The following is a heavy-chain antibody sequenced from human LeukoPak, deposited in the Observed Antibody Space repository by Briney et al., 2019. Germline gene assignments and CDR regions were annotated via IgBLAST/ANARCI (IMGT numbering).Heavy chain of an antibody. CDR1: GFTFSSYA. Sequence: GGSQRLSCAASGFTFSSYAMSWVRQAPGKGLEWVSAISGSGGSTYYADSVKGRFTISRDNSKNTLYLQMNSLRAEDTAVYYCAKDGSRELLEDAFDIWGQGTMVTVSS. CDR3: AKDGSRELLEDAFDI. V-gene: IGHV3-23*01. J-gene: IGHJ3*02. D-gene: IGHD1-26*01. CDR2: ISGSGGST.